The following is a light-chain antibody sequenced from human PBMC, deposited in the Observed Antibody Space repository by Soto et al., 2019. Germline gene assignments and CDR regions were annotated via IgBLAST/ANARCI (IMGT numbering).Light chain of an antibody. Sequence: SYELTQPPSVSVAPGKTARITCGGNNIGSKSEHWYQQKPGQAPVLVIYYDSDRPSGIPERFSGSNSGNTATLTISRVEAGDEADYYCQVWDSSSAVVFGGGTKLTVL. CDR2: YDS. V-gene: IGLV3-21*04. J-gene: IGLJ2*01. CDR3: QVWDSSSAVV. CDR1: NIGSKS.